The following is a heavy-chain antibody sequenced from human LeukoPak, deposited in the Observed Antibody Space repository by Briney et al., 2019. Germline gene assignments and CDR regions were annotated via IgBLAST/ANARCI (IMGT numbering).Heavy chain of an antibody. CDR2: INPNSGGT. D-gene: IGHD2-21*01. V-gene: IGHV1-2*02. CDR3: ARGDLDGHLDY. Sequence: ASVKVSCKASGYTFTGYYMHWVRQAPGQGLEWMGWINPNSGGTNYAQKFQGRVTMTTDTSTSTAYMELRSLRSDDTAVYYCARGDLDGHLDYWGRGTLVTVSS. J-gene: IGHJ4*02. CDR1: GYTFTGYY.